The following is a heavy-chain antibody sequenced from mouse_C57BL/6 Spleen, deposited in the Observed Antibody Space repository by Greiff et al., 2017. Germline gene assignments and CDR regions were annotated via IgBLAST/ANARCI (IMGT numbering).Heavy chain of an antibody. CDR1: GFNIKDYY. CDR2: IDPEDGDT. J-gene: IGHJ3*01. V-gene: IGHV14-1*01. CDR3: TTPDYYGLGDGFAY. D-gene: IGHD1-1*01. Sequence: VQLQQSGAELVRPGASVKLSCTASGFNIKDYYMHWVKQRPEQGLEWVGRIDPEDGDTEYAPKFQGKATMTVDASSNTAYVQLSSQTSEDTAVYYCTTPDYYGLGDGFAYWGQGTLVTVSA.